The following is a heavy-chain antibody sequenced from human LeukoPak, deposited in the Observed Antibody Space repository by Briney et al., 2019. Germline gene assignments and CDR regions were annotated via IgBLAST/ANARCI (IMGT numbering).Heavy chain of an antibody. V-gene: IGHV4-59*01. J-gene: IGHJ4*02. CDR3: ARWSGSYRGFDY. CDR1: GGSISSYY. Sequence: PSETLSLTCTVPGGSISSYYWSWIRQPAGKGLEWIGYIYYSGSTNYNPSLKSRVTISVDTSKNQFSLKLSSVTAADTAVYYCARWSGSYRGFDYWGQGTLVTVSS. CDR2: IYYSGST. D-gene: IGHD1-26*01.